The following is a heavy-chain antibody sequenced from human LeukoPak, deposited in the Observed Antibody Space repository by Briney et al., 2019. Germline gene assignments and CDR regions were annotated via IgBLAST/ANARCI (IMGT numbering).Heavy chain of an antibody. D-gene: IGHD1-1*01. Sequence: ASVKVSCKSSGYTSRTYGISWMRQAPGQGLEWMGWIRFHNGNTNYAQKFHGRLTMTTDTSTSTAYMELRSLRSDDTGVYYCARDVPGSIGTTARFDPWGQGTLVTVSS. V-gene: IGHV1-18*01. CDR2: IRFHNGNT. CDR3: ARDVPGSIGTTARFDP. J-gene: IGHJ5*02. CDR1: GYTSRTYG.